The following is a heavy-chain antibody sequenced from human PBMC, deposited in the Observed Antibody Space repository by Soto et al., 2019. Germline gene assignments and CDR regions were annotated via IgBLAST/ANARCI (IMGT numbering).Heavy chain of an antibody. Sequence: QVQLVQSGAEVKKPGSSVKVSCKASGGTFSSYAISWVRQAPGQGLEWMGGIIPIFGTANYAQKFQGRVTITADESXSXXYMELSSLRSEDTAVYYCARNPYYYDSSGYYYFDYWGQGTLVTVSS. CDR1: GGTFSSYA. D-gene: IGHD3-22*01. CDR2: IIPIFGTA. CDR3: ARNPYYYDSSGYYYFDY. J-gene: IGHJ4*02. V-gene: IGHV1-69*12.